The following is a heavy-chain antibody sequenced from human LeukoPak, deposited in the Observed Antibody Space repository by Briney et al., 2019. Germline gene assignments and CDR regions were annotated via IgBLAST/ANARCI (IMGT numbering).Heavy chain of an antibody. CDR1: GGSISNDY. Sequence: SETLSLTCTVSGGSISNDYWSWIRQPPGKGLEWIAYINYNWNTNYNPSLKSRATISVDTSKNQFSLKLNSVTAADTAVYYCARGRTSAFDIWGQGTMVTVSS. CDR3: ARGRTSAFDI. V-gene: IGHV4-59*01. CDR2: INYNWNT. J-gene: IGHJ3*02.